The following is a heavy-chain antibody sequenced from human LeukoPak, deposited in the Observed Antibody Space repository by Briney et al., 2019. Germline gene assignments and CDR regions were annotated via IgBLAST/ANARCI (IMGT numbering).Heavy chain of an antibody. J-gene: IGHJ3*02. CDR1: GFTFTSYW. Sequence: GGSLRLSCTASGFTFTSYWMHWVRQAPGKGPEWVANIKYDGSEKHHVDSVKGRFTISRDNAKNSLYLQMSSLRVEDTAFYYWARSNDFEICGQGTMVIVSS. V-gene: IGHV3-7*04. CDR2: IKYDGSEK. CDR3: ARSNDFEI.